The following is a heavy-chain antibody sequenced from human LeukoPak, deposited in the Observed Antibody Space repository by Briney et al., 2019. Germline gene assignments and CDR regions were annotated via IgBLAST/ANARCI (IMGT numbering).Heavy chain of an antibody. V-gene: IGHV1-8*01. CDR2: MNPNSGNT. CDR1: GYTFTSYD. CDR3: ARDGIVVVTATQYNWFDP. Sequence: ASVKVSCKASGYTFTSYDINWVRQATGQGLEWMGWMNPNSGNTGYAQKFQGRVTMTRDTSINTAYMELTGLTSEDTAMYYCARDGIVVVTATQYNWFDPWGQGTLVTVSS. D-gene: IGHD2-21*02. J-gene: IGHJ5*02.